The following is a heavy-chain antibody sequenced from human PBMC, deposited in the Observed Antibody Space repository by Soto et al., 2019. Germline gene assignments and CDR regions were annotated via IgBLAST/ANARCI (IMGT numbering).Heavy chain of an antibody. CDR3: ARLRDYGDYFYYGMDV. J-gene: IGHJ6*02. CDR2: IYYSGST. D-gene: IGHD4-17*01. V-gene: IGHV4-39*01. Sequence: SETLSLTCTVSGGSISSSSYYWGWIRQPPGKGLEWIGSIYYSGSTYYNPSLKSRVTISVDTSKNQFSLKLSSVNAADTAVYYCARLRDYGDYFYYGMDVWGQGTTVTVSS. CDR1: GGSISSSSYY.